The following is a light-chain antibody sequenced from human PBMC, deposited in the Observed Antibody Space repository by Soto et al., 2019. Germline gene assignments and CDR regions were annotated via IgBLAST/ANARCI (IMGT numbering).Light chain of an antibody. Sequence: IQMTQSPSSLSASVGDRVTITCRASQSISSYLNWYQQKPGKAPNLLIYAASSLQSGVPSRFSGSGSGTDFTLTISSLQPEDFATYYCQQSYSTPRTFGQGTKLEIK. V-gene: IGKV1-39*01. J-gene: IGKJ2*01. CDR1: QSISSY. CDR3: QQSYSTPRT. CDR2: AAS.